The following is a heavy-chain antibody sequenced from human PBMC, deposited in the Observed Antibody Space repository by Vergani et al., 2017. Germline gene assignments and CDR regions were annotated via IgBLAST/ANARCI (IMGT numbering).Heavy chain of an antibody. Sequence: EVQLVESGGGLVHPGRSLRLSCAASGFTFSSYAMYWVRQAPGKGLEFVSSISTNGGTTYYADSVKGRFTISRDNSESTLHLQMTSLRAEDTAVYYCANIAAPGPRGRGTGNWGQGTLVTVSS. CDR2: ISTNGGTT. V-gene: IGHV3-64D*06. CDR3: ANIAAPGPRGRGTGN. CDR1: GFTFSSYA. J-gene: IGHJ4*02. D-gene: IGHD6-13*01.